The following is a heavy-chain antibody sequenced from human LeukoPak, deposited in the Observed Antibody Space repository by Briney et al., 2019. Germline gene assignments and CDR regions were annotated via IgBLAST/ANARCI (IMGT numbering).Heavy chain of an antibody. D-gene: IGHD3-3*01. CDR3: ARSGGTSGPELDY. V-gene: IGHV1-2*02. J-gene: IGHJ4*02. Sequence: ASVNVPCKASGYTFTGYYMHWVRQAPGQGLEWMGLINPYSGGTNYAQRFQDRVSMTRDTSISTAYMELSRVTSDDTAVYYCARSGGTSGPELDYWGQGTLVTVSS. CDR1: GYTFTGYY. CDR2: INPYSGGT.